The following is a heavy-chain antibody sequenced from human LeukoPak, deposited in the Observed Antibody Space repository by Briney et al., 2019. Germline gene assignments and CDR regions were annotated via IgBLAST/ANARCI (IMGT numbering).Heavy chain of an antibody. CDR3: AKDLMVYAIGGSFDY. J-gene: IGHJ4*02. D-gene: IGHD2-8*01. CDR2: IWCDGSNK. Sequence: GGSLRLSCAASGFTFSSYGMHWVRQAPGKGLEWVAVIWCDGSNKYYADSVKGRFTISRDNSKNTLYLQMNSLRAEDTAVYYCAKDLMVYAIGGSFDYWGQGTLVTVSS. CDR1: GFTFSSYG. V-gene: IGHV3-33*06.